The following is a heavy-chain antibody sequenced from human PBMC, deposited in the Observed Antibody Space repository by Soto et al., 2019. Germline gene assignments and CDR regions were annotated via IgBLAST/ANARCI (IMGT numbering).Heavy chain of an antibody. CDR1: GFTFSSYA. V-gene: IGHV3-23*01. Sequence: EVHLLESGGGLVQPGGSLRLSCAASGFTFSSYAMNWVRQAPGKGLEWVSAIRGSGGNTFYEDSVLGRFTIARDNSENSLFLQMNSLRDEDTAVYYCARSGGDIVTRISGVDYWGQGTLLTVSS. CDR3: ARSGGDIVTRISGVDY. CDR2: IRGSGGNT. J-gene: IGHJ1*01. D-gene: IGHD5-12*01.